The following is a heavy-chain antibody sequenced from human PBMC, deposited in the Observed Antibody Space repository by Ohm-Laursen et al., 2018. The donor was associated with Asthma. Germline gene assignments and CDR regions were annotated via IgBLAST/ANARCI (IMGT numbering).Heavy chain of an antibody. CDR2: ISTASTFI. Sequence: SLRHSCAASGYTFSRYSIHWVRQVPGKGLEWVASISTASTFIYYADSVRGRFTTSRDNAKNSVYLQMNSLRAEDTALYYCARIGPEWELPGREYSLHHWGQGTQVTVSS. J-gene: IGHJ1*01. D-gene: IGHD1-26*01. CDR1: GYTFSRYS. V-gene: IGHV3-21*01. CDR3: ARIGPEWELPGREYSLHH.